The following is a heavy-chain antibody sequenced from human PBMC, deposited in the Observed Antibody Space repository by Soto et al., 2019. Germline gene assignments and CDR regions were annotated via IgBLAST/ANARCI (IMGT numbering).Heavy chain of an antibody. D-gene: IGHD4-4*01. CDR1: GFTFSSYW. CDR3: ARTIERPDSF. Sequence: DVQLVESGGGLVQPGGSLRLSCAASGFTFSSYWMHWVRQAPGKGLEWVANIKYDGGEKYYLEYVKGRFTISRDNAKNSIYLQMNNLRVEDTAVDYCARTIERPDSFWGQGTLVTVSS. CDR2: IKYDGGEK. J-gene: IGHJ4*02. V-gene: IGHV3-7*01.